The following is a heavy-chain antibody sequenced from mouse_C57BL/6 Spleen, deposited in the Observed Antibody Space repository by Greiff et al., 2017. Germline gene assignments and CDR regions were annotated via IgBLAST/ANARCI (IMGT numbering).Heavy chain of an antibody. CDR3: TRVGIYDGYYNAMDY. Sequence: EVMLVESGEGLVKPGGSLKLSCAASGFTFSSYAMSWVRQTPEKRLEWVAYISSGGDYIYYADTVKGRFTISRDNARNTLYLQMSSLKSEDTAMYYCTRVGIYDGYYNAMDYWGQGTSVTVSS. CDR2: ISSGGDYI. CDR1: GFTFSSYA. J-gene: IGHJ4*01. V-gene: IGHV5-9-1*02. D-gene: IGHD2-3*01.